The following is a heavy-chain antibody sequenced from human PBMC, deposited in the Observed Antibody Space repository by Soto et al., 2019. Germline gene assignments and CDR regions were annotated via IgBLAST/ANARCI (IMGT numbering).Heavy chain of an antibody. V-gene: IGHV4-59*12. CDR3: ARDKITSLGDY. CDR1: GGSISSYY. Sequence: SETLSLTCTVSGGSISSYYWSWIRQPPGKGLEWIGYIYYSGSTNYNPSLKSRVTISVDTSKNQFSLKLTSVTAADTAVYYCARDKITSLGDYWGQGTLVTVS. J-gene: IGHJ4*02. D-gene: IGHD3-10*01. CDR2: IYYSGST.